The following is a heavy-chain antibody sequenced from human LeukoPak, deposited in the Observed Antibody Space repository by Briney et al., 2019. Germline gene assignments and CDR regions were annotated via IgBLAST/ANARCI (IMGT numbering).Heavy chain of an antibody. D-gene: IGHD6-19*01. CDR2: IKQDGSEK. V-gene: IGHV3-7*01. CDR3: TRDASSSGWYVDY. CDR1: GFTFSSYG. J-gene: IGHJ4*02. Sequence: GGSLRLSCAASGFTFSSYGMHWVRQAPGKGLEWVANIKQDGSEKYYVDSVKGRFTISRDNAKNSLYLQMNSLRAEDTAVYYCTRDASSSGWYVDYWGQGTLVTVSS.